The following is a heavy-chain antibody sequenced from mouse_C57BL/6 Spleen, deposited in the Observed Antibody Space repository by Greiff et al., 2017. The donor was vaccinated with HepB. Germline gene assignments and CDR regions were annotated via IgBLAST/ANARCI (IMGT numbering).Heavy chain of an antibody. Sequence: VQLQQSGAELVMPGASVKLSCKASGYTFTSYWMHWVKQRPGQGLEWIGEIDPSDSYTNYNQKFKGKSTLTVDKSSSTAYMQLSSLTSEDSAVYYCARRGDYEGFDYWGQGTTLTVSS. J-gene: IGHJ2*01. CDR3: ARRGDYEGFDY. V-gene: IGHV1-69*01. CDR1: GYTFTSYW. D-gene: IGHD1-1*01. CDR2: IDPSDSYT.